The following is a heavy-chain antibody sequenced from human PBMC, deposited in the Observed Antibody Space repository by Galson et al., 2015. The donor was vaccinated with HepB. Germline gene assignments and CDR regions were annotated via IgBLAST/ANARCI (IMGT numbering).Heavy chain of an antibody. CDR3: GAYDLDC. V-gene: IGHV3-72*01. D-gene: IGHD3-16*01. CDR1: GFTFFDHN. Sequence: SLRLSCAASGFTFFDHNLDWVRQAPGKGLEWIGRIRSKARGYTTEYVASVKGRFTISGDDSKNSAFLQMNNLETEDTAVHYCGAYDLDCWGQGTLVTVSS. J-gene: IGHJ4*02. CDR2: IRSKARGYTT.